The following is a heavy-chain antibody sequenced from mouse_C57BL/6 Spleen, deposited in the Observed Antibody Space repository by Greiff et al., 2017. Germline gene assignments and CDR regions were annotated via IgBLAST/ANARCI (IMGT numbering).Heavy chain of an antibody. J-gene: IGHJ2*01. CDR2: ISYDGSN. CDR3: ARGGDYFDY. Sequence: EVKLMESGPGLVKPSPSLSLTCSVTGYSITSGYYWNWIRQFPGNKLEWMGYISYDGSNNYNPSLKNRISITRDTSKNQFCLKLNSVTTEDTATYYCARGGDYFDYWGQGTTLTVSS. V-gene: IGHV3-6*01. CDR1: GYSITSGYY.